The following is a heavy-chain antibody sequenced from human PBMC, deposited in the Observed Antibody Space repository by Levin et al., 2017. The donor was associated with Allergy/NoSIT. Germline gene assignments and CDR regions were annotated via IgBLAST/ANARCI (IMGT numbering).Heavy chain of an antibody. CDR2: ISISSSPI. V-gene: IGHV3-48*02. Sequence: SGESLKISCAASGFTFSTYSMNWVRQAPGQGLEWISYISISSSPIYYADSVKGRFTISRDNAKKSLYLQMNSLRDEDTAVYYCARASTDGPYYYYMDVWGKGTTVTVSS. J-gene: IGHJ6*03. CDR1: GFTFSTYS. CDR3: ARASTDGPYYYYMDV. D-gene: IGHD5-24*01.